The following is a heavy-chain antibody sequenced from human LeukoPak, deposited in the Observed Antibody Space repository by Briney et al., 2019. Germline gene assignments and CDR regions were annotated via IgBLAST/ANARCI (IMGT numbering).Heavy chain of an antibody. D-gene: IGHD2-15*01. CDR1: GGSFSGYY. V-gene: IGHV4-34*01. Sequence: SETLSLTCTVYGGSFSGYYWSWIRQPPGKGLEWIGEINHSGSTNYNPSLKSRVTISVDTSKNQFSLKLSSVTAADTAVYYCARESCSGGSCVDYWGQGTLVTVSS. J-gene: IGHJ4*02. CDR2: INHSGST. CDR3: ARESCSGGSCVDY.